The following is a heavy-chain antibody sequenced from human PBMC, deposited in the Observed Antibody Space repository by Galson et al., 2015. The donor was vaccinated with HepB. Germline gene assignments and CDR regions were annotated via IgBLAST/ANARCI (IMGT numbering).Heavy chain of an antibody. CDR1: GGSFSGYY. V-gene: IGHV4-34*01. J-gene: IGHJ4*02. CDR3: AILAGEQQLVYPLDY. D-gene: IGHD6-13*01. CDR2: INHSGST. Sequence: SETLSLTCAVYGGSFSGYYWSWIRQPPGKGLEWIGEINHSGSTNYNPSLKSRVTISVDTSKNQFSLKLTSVTAADTAVYYCAILAGEQQLVYPLDYWGQGTLVTVSS.